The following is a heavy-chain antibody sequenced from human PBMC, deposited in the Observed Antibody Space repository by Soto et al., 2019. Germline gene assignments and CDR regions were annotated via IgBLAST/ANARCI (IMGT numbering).Heavy chain of an antibody. Sequence: SETLSLTCTVSGDSIRSSSYWGWIRQPPGKGLEWIGSIYSTGNTYYNPSLNSQVTISVDTSKNQFSLNVISVTAADTAVYYCRRSSRYSTDVWGHGTTVTVSS. V-gene: IGHV4-39*01. D-gene: IGHD6-13*01. CDR2: IYSTGNT. CDR3: RRSSRYSTDV. J-gene: IGHJ6*02. CDR1: GDSIRSSSY.